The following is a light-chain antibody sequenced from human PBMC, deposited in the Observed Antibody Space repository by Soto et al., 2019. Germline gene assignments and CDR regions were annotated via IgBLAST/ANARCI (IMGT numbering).Light chain of an antibody. J-gene: IGKJ3*01. V-gene: IGKV3-20*01. CDR1: QSVTSSC. CDR2: TTS. Sequence: DIVLTQSPATLSLSPGERATLSCTASQSVTSSCLAWYQRKPGQAPRLLIHTTSTSATVIPDRFSGSGSGTDFTLTISRLQPEDFALYYCQQCGGSPLFSFGPGTRVDI. CDR3: QQCGGSPLFS.